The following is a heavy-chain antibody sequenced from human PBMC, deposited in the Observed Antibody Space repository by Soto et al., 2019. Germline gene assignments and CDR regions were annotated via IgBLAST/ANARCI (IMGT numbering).Heavy chain of an antibody. CDR2: ISNSGDTI. V-gene: IGHV3-23*01. CDR3: ADRVPAPTHYAYYDMDV. D-gene: IGHD2-2*01. Sequence: EVQLLESGGGLVQPGGSLRLSCVASGFTFSYYTMSWVRQAPGKGLEWVSVISNSGDTIYYADSVKGRFTISRDNFKNTLYLQMKSLRADDTAVYYCADRVPAPTHYAYYDMDVWGQGPGVTVSS. CDR1: GFTFSYYT. J-gene: IGHJ6*02.